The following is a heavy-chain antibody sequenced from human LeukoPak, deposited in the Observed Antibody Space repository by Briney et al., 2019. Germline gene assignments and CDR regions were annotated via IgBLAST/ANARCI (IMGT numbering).Heavy chain of an antibody. CDR1: GFTFSSYG. V-gene: IGHV3-30*02. J-gene: IGHJ4*02. CDR2: IRYDGSNK. CDR3: AKDGFWGDSSGYYPDY. Sequence: GGSLRLSCAASGFTFSSYGMHWVRQAPGKGLEWVAFIRYDGSNKYYADSVKGRFTISRDNSKNTLYLQMNSLRAEDTAVYYCAKDGFWGDSSGYYPDYWGQGTLVTVSS. D-gene: IGHD3-22*01.